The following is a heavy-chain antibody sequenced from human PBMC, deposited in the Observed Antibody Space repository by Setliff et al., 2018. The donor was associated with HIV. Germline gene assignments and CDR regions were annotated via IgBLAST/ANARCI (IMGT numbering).Heavy chain of an antibody. CDR2: THPSGGSP. J-gene: IGHJ6*02. V-gene: IGHV1-46*01. Sequence: ASVKVSCKASGYSFTRYYMHWVRQAPGQGLEWMGITHPSGGSPNYAQKFQGGVTMTRDMSTSTVYMELSSLRSEDTAVYYCARDRRDGLYYHGMDVWGQGTTVTV. CDR1: GYSFTRYY. CDR3: ARDRRDGLYYHGMDV. D-gene: IGHD5-12*01.